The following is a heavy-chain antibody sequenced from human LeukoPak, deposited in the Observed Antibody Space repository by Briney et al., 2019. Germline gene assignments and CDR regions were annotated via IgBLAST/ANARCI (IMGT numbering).Heavy chain of an antibody. CDR3: ARGGGSGSHLYGEIVLPYYFDY. Sequence: GGSLRLSCAASGFTFSSYGMHWVRQAPGKGLEWVAVIWYDGSNKYYVDSVKGRFTISRDNSKNTLYLQMNSLRAEDTAVYYCARGGGSGSHLYGEIVLPYYFDYWGQGTLVTVSS. D-gene: IGHD3-10*01. J-gene: IGHJ4*02. V-gene: IGHV3-33*01. CDR2: IWYDGSNK. CDR1: GFTFSSYG.